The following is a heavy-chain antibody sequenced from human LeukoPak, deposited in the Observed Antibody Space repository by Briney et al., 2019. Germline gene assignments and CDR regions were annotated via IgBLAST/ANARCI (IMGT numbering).Heavy chain of an antibody. CDR2: ISSSGSNT. CDR3: ARGISPLDY. J-gene: IGHJ4*02. CDR1: GSTFSSYE. V-gene: IGHV3-48*03. Sequence: PGWSLRLSCAASGSTFSSYEMNWVGQAPGKGLEWVSYISSSGSNTYYADSVKGRLTISRDNAKNSLYLQMNSLRAEDTAAYNCARGISPLDYWGQGTLVTVSS.